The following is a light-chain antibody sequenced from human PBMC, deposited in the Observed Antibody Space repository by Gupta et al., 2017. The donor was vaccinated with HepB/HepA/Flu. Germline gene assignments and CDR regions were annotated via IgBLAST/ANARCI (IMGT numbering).Light chain of an antibody. CDR2: GAS. CDR1: QSFGSSH. Sequence: EIVLTQSPGTLSLSPGKRATLSCRASQSFGSSHLAWYHQKPGQAPRLLIYGASKRATGIPDRFSGSGSGTDFTLTITRREPEEFAVYYCQQEGSLPFTFGHGTTVDIK. J-gene: IGKJ3*01. CDR3: QQEGSLPFT. V-gene: IGKV3-20*01.